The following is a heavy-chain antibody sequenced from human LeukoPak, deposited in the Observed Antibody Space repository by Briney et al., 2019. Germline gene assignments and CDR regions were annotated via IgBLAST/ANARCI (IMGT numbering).Heavy chain of an antibody. CDR3: ARSRMDTAMVFKVARRGLFDY. V-gene: IGHV1-8*01. CDR2: MNPNSGNT. Sequence: GASVKVSCKASGYTFTSYDINWVRQATGQGLEWMGWMNPNSGNTGYAQKFQGRVTMTRNTSISTAYMELSSLRSEDTAVYYCARSRMDTAMVFKVARRGLFDYWGQGTLVTVSS. CDR1: GYTFTSYD. J-gene: IGHJ4*02. D-gene: IGHD5-18*01.